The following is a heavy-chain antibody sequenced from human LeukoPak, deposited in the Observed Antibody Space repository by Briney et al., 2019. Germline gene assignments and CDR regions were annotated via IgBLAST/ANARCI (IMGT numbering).Heavy chain of an antibody. D-gene: IGHD3-10*01. V-gene: IGHV4-34*01. Sequence: SETLSLTCAVYGGSFSGYYWSWIRQPPGKGLEWIGEINHSGSTNYNPSLKSRVTISVDTSKNQFSLKLSSVTAADTAVYYCARVLGTMVRGVGRMGYYYMDVWGKGTTVTVSS. J-gene: IGHJ6*03. CDR2: INHSGST. CDR1: GGSFSGYY. CDR3: ARVLGTMVRGVGRMGYYYMDV.